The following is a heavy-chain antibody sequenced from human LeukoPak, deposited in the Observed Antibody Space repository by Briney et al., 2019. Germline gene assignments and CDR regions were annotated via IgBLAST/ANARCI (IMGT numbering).Heavy chain of an antibody. D-gene: IGHD6-13*01. J-gene: IGHJ4*02. V-gene: IGHV3-11*01. CDR1: GFTFSDYY. CDR3: ARKSRGSWTFYAL. CDR2: ISSRGSGI. Sequence: GGSLRLSCAASGFTFSDYYMSWIRQAPGKGLEWLSYISSRGSGIFYADSVKGRFTVSRDNAKNSLYLEVSGLRAEDTAVYYWARKSRGSWTFYALWAQGPLVNVSS.